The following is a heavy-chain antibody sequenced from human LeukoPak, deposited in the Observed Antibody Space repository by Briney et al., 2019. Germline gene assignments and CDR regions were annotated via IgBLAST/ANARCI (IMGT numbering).Heavy chain of an antibody. D-gene: IGHD5-18*01. CDR3: ARVRSYGYEFDY. CDR1: GGSISSSSYY. CDR2: IYYSGST. J-gene: IGHJ4*02. V-gene: IGHV4-39*07. Sequence: SETLSLTCTVSGGSISSSSYYWGWIRQPPGKGLEWIGSIYYSGSTYYNPSLKSRVTISVDTSRNQFSLKLSSVTAADTAVYYCARVRSYGYEFDYWGQGTLVTVSS.